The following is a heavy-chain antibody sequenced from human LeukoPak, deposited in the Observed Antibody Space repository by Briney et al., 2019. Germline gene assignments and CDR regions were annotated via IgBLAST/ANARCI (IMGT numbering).Heavy chain of an antibody. CDR2: IGHAAAT. J-gene: IGHJ4*02. V-gene: IGHV3-13*01. Sequence: GGSLRLSCAASGFVFSDYAMHWVRQPTGEGLEWVSAIGHAAATYYPDSVKGRFTISRDNSKNTLYLQMNSLRAEDTAVYYCVKVAPSDYYDTTGYWGDHWGQGTLVTVSS. CDR3: VKVAPSDYYDTTGYWGDH. CDR1: GFVFSDYA. D-gene: IGHD3-22*01.